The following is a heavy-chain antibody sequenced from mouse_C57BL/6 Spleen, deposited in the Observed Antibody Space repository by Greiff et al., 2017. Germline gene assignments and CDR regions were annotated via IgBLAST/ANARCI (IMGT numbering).Heavy chain of an antibody. D-gene: IGHD2-4*01. CDR2: IHPNSGST. Sequence: VQLQQPGAELVKPGASVKLSCKASGYTFTSYWMHWVKQRPGQGLEWIGMIHPNSGSTNYNEKFKSKATLTVDKSSSTAYMQLSSLTSEDSAVYYCARQDYDEAWFAYWGQGTLVTVSA. CDR1: GYTFTSYW. J-gene: IGHJ3*01. CDR3: ARQDYDEAWFAY. V-gene: IGHV1-64*01.